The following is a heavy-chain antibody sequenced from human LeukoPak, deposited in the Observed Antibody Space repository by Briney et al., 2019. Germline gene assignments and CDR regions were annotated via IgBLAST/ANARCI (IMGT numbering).Heavy chain of an antibody. D-gene: IGHD2-2*01. CDR3: AKRSCSSTSCYPYHYYMDV. Sequence: GGSLRLSCAASGFTFSSYAMSWVRQAPGKGLEWVSAISGSGGSTYYADSVKGRFTISRDNSKNTLYLQMNSLRAEDTAVYYCAKRSCSSTSCYPYHYYMDVWGKGTTVTVSS. J-gene: IGHJ6*03. V-gene: IGHV3-23*01. CDR1: GFTFSSYA. CDR2: ISGSGGST.